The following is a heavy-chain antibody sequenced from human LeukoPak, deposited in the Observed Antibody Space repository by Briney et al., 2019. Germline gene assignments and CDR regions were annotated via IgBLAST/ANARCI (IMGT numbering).Heavy chain of an antibody. J-gene: IGHJ4*02. Sequence: PGGSLRLSCAASGFTFSSYWMSSVRQAPGKGLEWVANIKQDGSEKYYVDSVKGRFTISRDNAKNSLYLQMNSLRAEDTAVYYCARSYRRWDQRFDYWGQGTLVTVSS. V-gene: IGHV3-7*01. CDR2: IKQDGSEK. D-gene: IGHD1-26*01. CDR1: GFTFSSYW. CDR3: ARSYRRWDQRFDY.